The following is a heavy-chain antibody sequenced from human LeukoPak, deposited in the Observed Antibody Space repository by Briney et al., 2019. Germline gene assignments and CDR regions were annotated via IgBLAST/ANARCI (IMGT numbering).Heavy chain of an antibody. J-gene: IGHJ4*02. CDR2: INHSGST. Sequence: SETLSLTCAVYGGSFSGYYWSWIRQPPGKGLEWIGEINHSGSTNYNPSLKSRVTISVDTSKNQFSLKLSSVTAADTAVYYCARDYGAIAVAGLIDYWGQGTLVTVSS. CDR1: GGSFSGYY. D-gene: IGHD6-19*01. V-gene: IGHV4-34*01. CDR3: ARDYGAIAVAGLIDY.